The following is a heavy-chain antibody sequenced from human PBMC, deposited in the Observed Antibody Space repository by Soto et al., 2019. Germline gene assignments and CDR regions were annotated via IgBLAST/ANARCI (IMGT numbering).Heavy chain of an antibody. CDR3: ARQGYCSSTSCPPNNYYYYYGMDV. CDR1: GYSFTSYW. J-gene: IGHJ6*02. V-gene: IGHV5-10-1*01. Sequence: GESLKISCKGSGYSFTSYWISWVRQMPGKGLEWMGRIDPSDSYTNYSPSFQGHVTISADKSISTAYLQWSSLKASDTAMYYCARQGYCSSTSCPPNNYYYYYGMDVWGQGTTVTVS. CDR2: IDPSDSYT. D-gene: IGHD2-2*01.